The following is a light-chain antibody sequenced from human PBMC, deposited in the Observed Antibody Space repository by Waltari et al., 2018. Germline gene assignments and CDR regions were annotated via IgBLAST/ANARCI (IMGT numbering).Light chain of an antibody. Sequence: FMLTQPHSVSESPGKTVTISCTRSSGSIASNYFQWYQQRPGMSPTTVIYEDNQRPSGGPDRFSGSVDSSSNSASLTISGPKTEDEADYYCQSYDSTNHWVFGGGTRVTVL. V-gene: IGLV6-57*01. J-gene: IGLJ3*02. CDR2: EDN. CDR1: SGSIASNY. CDR3: QSYDSTNHWV.